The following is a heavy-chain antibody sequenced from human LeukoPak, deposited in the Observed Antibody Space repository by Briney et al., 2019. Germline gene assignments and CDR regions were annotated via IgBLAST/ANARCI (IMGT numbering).Heavy chain of an antibody. V-gene: IGHV1-69*04. CDR1: GGTFSSYA. D-gene: IGHD3-10*01. CDR2: IIPILGIA. CDR3: ARAMVRGDYGMDV. J-gene: IGHJ6*02. Sequence: ASVKVSCKASGGTFSSYAISWVRQAPGQGLEWMGRIIPILGIANYAQKFQGRVTIIADKSTSTAYMELSSLRSEDTAVYYCARAMVRGDYGMDVWGQGTTVTVSS.